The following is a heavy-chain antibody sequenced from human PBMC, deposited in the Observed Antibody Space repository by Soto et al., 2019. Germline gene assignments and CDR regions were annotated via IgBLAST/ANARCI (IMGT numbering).Heavy chain of an antibody. CDR2: IYYTGST. Sequence: PSETLSLTCSVSGGSVSSYWWSWIRQPPGKGLEWIGYIYYTGSTNYSPSLQSRLTMSADTSRNQFSLNLTSVTAADTAVYYCARCGLDYGMDVWGQGTTVTVSS. D-gene: IGHD3-16*01. CDR1: GGSVSSYW. V-gene: IGHV4-59*02. J-gene: IGHJ6*02. CDR3: ARCGLDYGMDV.